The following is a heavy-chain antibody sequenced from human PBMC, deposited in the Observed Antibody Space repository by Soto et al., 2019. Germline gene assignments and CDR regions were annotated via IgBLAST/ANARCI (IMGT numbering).Heavy chain of an antibody. V-gene: IGHV4-39*01. CDR2: IYYSGST. CDR1: GGSISSSSYY. Sequence: SETLSLTCTVSGGSISSSSYYWGWIRQPPGKGLEWIGSIYYSGSTYYNPSLKSRVTISVDTSKNQFSLKLSSVTAADTAVYYCARHERGYGDYNHWGQGTLVTVSS. CDR3: ARHERGYGDYNH. D-gene: IGHD4-17*01. J-gene: IGHJ5*02.